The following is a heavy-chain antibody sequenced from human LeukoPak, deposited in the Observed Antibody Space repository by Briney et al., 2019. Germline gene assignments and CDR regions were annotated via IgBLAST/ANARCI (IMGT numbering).Heavy chain of an antibody. CDR2: IKPDGSDK. D-gene: IGHD3-3*01. Sequence: GGSLRLSCAASGFTFSGYWMSWVRQAPGKGLEWVANIKPDGSDKAYVDSVKGRFTISRDNTKNSLYLQMSSLRAEETAVYYCARGGVVIPRVVDYWGQGTLVTVSS. V-gene: IGHV3-7*01. CDR3: ARGGVVIPRVVDY. J-gene: IGHJ4*02. CDR1: GFTFSGYW.